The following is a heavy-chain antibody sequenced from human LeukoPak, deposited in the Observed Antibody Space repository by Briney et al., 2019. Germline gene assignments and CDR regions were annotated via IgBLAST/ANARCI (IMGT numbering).Heavy chain of an antibody. D-gene: IGHD5-12*01. Sequence: SETLSLTCTLSGGSFSSYYWSWIRQPPGKGPEWIGYIYYSGSTNYNPSLKSRVTISVDTSKNQFSLKLSSVTATDTAVYYCARAGYSGSDFPVWGKGSTVTVSS. CDR3: ARAGYSGSDFPV. CDR1: GGSFSSYY. V-gene: IGHV4-59*01. J-gene: IGHJ6*04. CDR2: IYYSGST.